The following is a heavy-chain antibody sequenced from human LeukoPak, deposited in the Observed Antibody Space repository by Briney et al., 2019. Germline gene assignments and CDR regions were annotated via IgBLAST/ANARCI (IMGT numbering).Heavy chain of an antibody. CDR2: ISGSGGST. CDR1: AFTFSSYA. CDR3: TSLSNTDKDDY. D-gene: IGHD1/OR15-1a*01. Sequence: GGSLRLSCAASAFTFSSYAMSWVRQAPGKGLEWVSVISGSGGSTFYADSVKGRFTISRDNAKNSLYLQMNSLRAEDTAVYYCTSLSNTDKDDYWGQGTLVTVSS. V-gene: IGHV3-23*01. J-gene: IGHJ4*02.